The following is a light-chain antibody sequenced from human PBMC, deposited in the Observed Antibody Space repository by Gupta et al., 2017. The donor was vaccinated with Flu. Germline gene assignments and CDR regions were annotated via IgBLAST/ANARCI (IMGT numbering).Light chain of an antibody. CDR2: EGS. CDR3: CSYAGSSTFDVI. Sequence: QSALTQPASVYGSPGQSITISCTGTSSDVGSYNLVSWYQQHPGKAPKLMIYEGSKRPSGVSNRFSGSKSGNTASLTIFGRQAEDEADYYCCSYAGSSTFDVIFGGGTKLTVL. V-gene: IGLV2-23*03. CDR1: SSDVGSYNL. J-gene: IGLJ2*01.